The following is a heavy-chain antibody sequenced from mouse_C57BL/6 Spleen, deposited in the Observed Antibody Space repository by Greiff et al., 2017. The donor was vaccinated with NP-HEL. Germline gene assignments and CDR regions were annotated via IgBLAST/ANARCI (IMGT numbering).Heavy chain of an antibody. D-gene: IGHD1-1*01. Sequence: EVMLVESGGGLVQPGGSMKLSCAASGFTFSDAWMDWVRQSPEKGLEWVAEIRNKANNHATYYAESVKGRFTISRDDSKSSVYLQMNSLRAEDTGTYYCTRGSYYYGEPGFAYWGQGTLVTVSA. J-gene: IGHJ3*01. CDR1: GFTFSDAW. CDR2: IRNKANNHAT. V-gene: IGHV6-6*01. CDR3: TRGSYYYGEPGFAY.